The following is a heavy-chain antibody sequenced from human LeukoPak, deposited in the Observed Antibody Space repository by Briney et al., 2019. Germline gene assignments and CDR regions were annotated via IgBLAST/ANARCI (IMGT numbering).Heavy chain of an antibody. J-gene: IGHJ4*02. D-gene: IGHD6-6*01. V-gene: IGHV4-39*07. CDR1: DGSISSSSYY. Sequence: SETLSLTCTVSDGSISSSSYYWVWIRQPPGTGLEWIGTIYYTGSTNYNPSLKSRVTISVDTSKNQFSLKLSSVTAADTAVYYCARDGYSSSSALDYWGQGTLVTVSS. CDR3: ARDGYSSSSALDY. CDR2: IYYTGST.